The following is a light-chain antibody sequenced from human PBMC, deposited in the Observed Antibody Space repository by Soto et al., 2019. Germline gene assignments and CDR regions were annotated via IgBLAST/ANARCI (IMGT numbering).Light chain of an antibody. J-gene: IGKJ1*01. Sequence: IVWTQGRGTLSLSPGERATLSCRASQSVSNNYLAWYQQKPGQAPRLLIYGASNRATGIPDRFSGSGSGTDFTLTISRLEPEDFAVYYCQQYGSSPRTFGQRTKADIK. CDR1: QSVSNNY. CDR3: QQYGSSPRT. V-gene: IGKV3-20*01. CDR2: GAS.